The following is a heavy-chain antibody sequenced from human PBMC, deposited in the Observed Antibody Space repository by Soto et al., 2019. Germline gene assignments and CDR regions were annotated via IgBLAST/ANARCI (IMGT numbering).Heavy chain of an antibody. CDR3: ARGGDRGYAY. Sequence: QVRLQQWGAGLLKPSETLSLTCAVYGGSFRGYYWSWIRQPPGKGLEWIGEINHSGRTNYNPSLKSRVTISVDTSKNQFSLKLSSVTAADTAVYFCARGGDRGYAYWGQGALVTVSS. CDR2: INHSGRT. D-gene: IGHD5-12*01. J-gene: IGHJ4*02. CDR1: GGSFRGYY. V-gene: IGHV4-34*01.